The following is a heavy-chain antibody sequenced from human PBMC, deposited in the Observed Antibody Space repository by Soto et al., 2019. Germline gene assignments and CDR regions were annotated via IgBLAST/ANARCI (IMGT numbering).Heavy chain of an antibody. Sequence: GASVKVSCKASGGTFSSYAISWVRQAPGQGLEWMGGIIPIFGTANYAQKFQGRVTITADESTSTAYMELSSLRSEDTAVYYCARTSMVTFWWCSRPVGNYYYYGMDVWGQGTTVTVSS. D-gene: IGHD5-18*01. CDR1: GGTFSSYA. J-gene: IGHJ6*02. V-gene: IGHV1-69*13. CDR2: IIPIFGTA. CDR3: ARTSMVTFWWCSRPVGNYYYYGMDV.